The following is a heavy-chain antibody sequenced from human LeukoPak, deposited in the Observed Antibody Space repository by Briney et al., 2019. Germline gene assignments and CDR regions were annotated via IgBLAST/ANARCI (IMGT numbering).Heavy chain of an antibody. CDR1: GGSISSYY. J-gene: IGHJ5*02. D-gene: IGHD6-13*01. CDR3: AREDPNIAAAGTRSWFDP. CDR2: IYYSGST. V-gene: IGHV4-59*01. Sequence: PSETLSLTCTVSGGSISSYYWSWLRQPPGKGLEWIGYIYYSGSTNYNPSLKSRVTISVDTSKNQFSLKLSSVTAADTAVYYCAREDPNIAAAGTRSWFDPWGQGTLVTVSS.